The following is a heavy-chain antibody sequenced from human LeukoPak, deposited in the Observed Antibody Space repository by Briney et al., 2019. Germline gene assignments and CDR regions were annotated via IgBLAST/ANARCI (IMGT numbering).Heavy chain of an antibody. CDR2: IYYSGST. J-gene: IGHJ5*02. CDR3: ARGYCSGGSCYPQGNWFDP. V-gene: IGHV4-39*07. Sequence: SETLSLTCTVSGGSISSSSYYWGWIRQPPGKGLEWIGSIYYSGSTYYNPSLKSRVTISVDTSKNQFSLKLSSVTAADTAVYYCARGYCSGGSCYPQGNWFDPWGQGTLVTVSS. D-gene: IGHD2-15*01. CDR1: GGSISSSSYY.